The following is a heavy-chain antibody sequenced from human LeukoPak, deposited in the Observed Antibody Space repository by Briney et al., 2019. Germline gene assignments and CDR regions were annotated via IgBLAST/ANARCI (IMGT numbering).Heavy chain of an antibody. D-gene: IGHD2-2*01. CDR2: ISGSGGST. J-gene: IGHJ4*02. CDR3: VSFYETY. Sequence: PGGSLRLSCTASGFTFSSYAMSWVRQAPGKGLEWVSGISGSGGSTYYADSVKGRFTISKDNAKNTVYLQMNNLRAEDTAVYYCVSFYETYWGRGTLVTVSS. V-gene: IGHV3-23*01. CDR1: GFTFSSYA.